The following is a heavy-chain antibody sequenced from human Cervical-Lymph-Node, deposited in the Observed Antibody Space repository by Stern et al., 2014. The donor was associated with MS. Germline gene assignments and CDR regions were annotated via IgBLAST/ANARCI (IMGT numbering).Heavy chain of an antibody. CDR3: ATDYNY. Sequence: QVQLVQSGAEVKTTGVSGKVSCKVCGSTLSEFSMHWGRKAPGKGLEWMGNFDPEDGEAIYAQRFQGRVTMTADTSTDTAYMELSSLRSEDTAVYYCATDYNYWGQGTLVTVSS. CDR1: GSTLSEFS. J-gene: IGHJ4*02. D-gene: IGHD4-11*01. CDR2: FDPEDGEA. V-gene: IGHV1-24*01.